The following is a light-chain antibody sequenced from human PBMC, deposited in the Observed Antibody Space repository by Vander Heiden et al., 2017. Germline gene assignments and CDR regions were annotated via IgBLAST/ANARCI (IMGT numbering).Light chain of an antibody. CDR3: QQHNSYSPGT. J-gene: IGKJ1*01. CDR2: KAS. V-gene: IGKV1-5*03. CDR1: QSISSW. Sequence: DIKITQSPSTLSASVGDRVTITCRASQSISSWLAWYQQKPGKAPTLLIYKASSLESGVPSRFSGSGYGKEFTLTISSRQPDDFATYYCQQHNSYSPGTFGQGTKVEIK.